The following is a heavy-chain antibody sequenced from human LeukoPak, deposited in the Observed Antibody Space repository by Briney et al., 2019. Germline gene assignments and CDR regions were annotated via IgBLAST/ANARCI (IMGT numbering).Heavy chain of an antibody. Sequence: GASVKVSCKASGYTFTGYYMHWVRQAPGQGLEWMGWINTNTGNPTYAQGFTGRFVFSLDTSVSTAYLQISSLKAEDTAVYYCARSAVGVYSSSFDYWGQGTLVTVSS. CDR1: GYTFTGYY. J-gene: IGHJ4*02. CDR3: ARSAVGVYSSSFDY. CDR2: INTNTGNP. D-gene: IGHD6-6*01. V-gene: IGHV7-4-1*02.